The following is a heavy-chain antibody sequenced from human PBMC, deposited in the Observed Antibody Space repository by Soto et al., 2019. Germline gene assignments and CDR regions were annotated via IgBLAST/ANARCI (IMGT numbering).Heavy chain of an antibody. CDR3: ARGGRFRENYYFGMDV. D-gene: IGHD1-26*01. Sequence: EVQLVESGGGLVQPGGSLRLSCAASGFTLSNYWMHWVRQVPGKGLVWVSRINSDGRSTSYADAVKGRFTISRDNAKNTLYLQMNSLGAEDTAVYYCARGGRFRENYYFGMDVWGQGTTVTVSS. J-gene: IGHJ6*02. CDR1: GFTLSNYW. V-gene: IGHV3-74*01. CDR2: INSDGRST.